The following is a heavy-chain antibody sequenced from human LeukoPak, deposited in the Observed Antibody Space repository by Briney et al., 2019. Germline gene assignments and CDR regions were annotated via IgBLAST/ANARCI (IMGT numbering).Heavy chain of an antibody. CDR3: ARVGRVTMIAGFDP. CDR1: GGSISSSSYY. CDR2: IYYSGST. Sequence: SETLSLTCTVSGGSISSSSYYWGWIRQPPGKGLAWIGSIYYSGSTYYNPSHKSRVTISVDTSKNQFSLKLSSVTAADTAVYYCARVGRVTMIAGFDPWGQGTLVTVSS. D-gene: IGHD3-22*01. V-gene: IGHV4-39*07. J-gene: IGHJ5*02.